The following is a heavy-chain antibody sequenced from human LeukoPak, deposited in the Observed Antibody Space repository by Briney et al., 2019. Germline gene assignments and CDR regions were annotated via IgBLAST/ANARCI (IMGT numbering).Heavy chain of an antibody. J-gene: IGHJ4*02. CDR1: GFTFGTYA. D-gene: IGHD5-18*01. Sequence: GGSLRLSCTSSGFTFGTYAVSWLRQAPGKGLEWVAFIRSKTYGGTTEYAASVKGRFTISRDDSKSIAYLRMNSLKTEDTAVYYCTRYSGRTDYWGQGTLVSVSS. V-gene: IGHV3-49*03. CDR2: IRSKTYGGTT. CDR3: TRYSGRTDY.